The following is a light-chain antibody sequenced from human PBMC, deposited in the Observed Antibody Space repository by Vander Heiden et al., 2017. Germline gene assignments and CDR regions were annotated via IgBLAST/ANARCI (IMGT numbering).Light chain of an antibody. CDR2: DVS. J-gene: IGLJ1*01. Sequence: QSVPTHPASVSWSPGQSTTSSCTGTSSDGGGYKYVSWYQQHPGKAPKVMIYDVSDRPSGVSNRVSGSKSGNTVSLTISGLQAEDEAYYYCSSYTSSTTLVFGTGTKVTVL. CDR1: SSDGGGYKY. V-gene: IGLV2-14*01. CDR3: SSYTSSTTLV.